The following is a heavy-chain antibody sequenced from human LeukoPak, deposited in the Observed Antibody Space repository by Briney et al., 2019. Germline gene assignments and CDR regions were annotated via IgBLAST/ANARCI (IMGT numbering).Heavy chain of an antibody. CDR1: GGTFSSYA. D-gene: IGHD4-23*01. J-gene: IGHJ6*02. CDR2: IIPIFGTA. Sequence: ASVKVSCKASGGTFSSYAISWVRQAPGQGLEWMGGIIPIFGTANYAQKFQGRVTITADESTSTAYMELSSLRSEDTAVYYCARDGTTVVTSSGYYGMDVWGQGTTVTVSS. V-gene: IGHV1-69*13. CDR3: ARDGTTVVTSSGYYGMDV.